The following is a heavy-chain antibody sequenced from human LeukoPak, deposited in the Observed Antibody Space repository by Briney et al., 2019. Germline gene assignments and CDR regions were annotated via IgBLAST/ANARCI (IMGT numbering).Heavy chain of an antibody. V-gene: IGHV4-59*01. Sequence: SETLSLTCTVSGGSISSYYWSWIRQPPGKGLEWIGYIYYSGSTNYNPSLKSRVTISVDTSKNQFSLKLSSVTAADTAVYYCARGGLDYDSSGYYYYYYGMDVWGQGTTVTVSS. J-gene: IGHJ6*02. CDR1: GGSISSYY. CDR2: IYYSGST. CDR3: ARGGLDYDSSGYYYYYYGMDV. D-gene: IGHD3-22*01.